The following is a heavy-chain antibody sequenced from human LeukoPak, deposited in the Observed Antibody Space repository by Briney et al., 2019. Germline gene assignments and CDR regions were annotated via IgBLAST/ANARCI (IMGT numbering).Heavy chain of an antibody. CDR1: GYSISSGYY. J-gene: IGHJ2*01. Sequence: SETLSLTCTVSGYSISSGYYWVWIRQPPGKGLEWIGSIYRSGSTYYNPSLKSRVTISVDTSKNQLSLKLSSVTAADTAVYYCARVIEVYYYDSSGYYSRWYFDLWGRGTLVTVSS. CDR3: ARVIEVYYYDSSGYYSRWYFDL. CDR2: IYRSGST. D-gene: IGHD3-22*01. V-gene: IGHV4-38-2*02.